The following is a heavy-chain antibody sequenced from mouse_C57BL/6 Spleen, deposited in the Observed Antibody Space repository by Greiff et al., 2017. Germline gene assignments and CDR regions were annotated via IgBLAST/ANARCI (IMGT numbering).Heavy chain of an antibody. V-gene: IGHV1-64*01. J-gene: IGHJ4*01. CDR2: IHPNSGST. D-gene: IGHD1-1*01. CDR3: ARSDSYGSRYYYAMDY. Sequence: VQLQQPGAELVKPGASVKLSCKASGYTFTSYWMHWVKQRPGQGLEWIGMIHPNSGSTNYNEKFKSKAILTVDKSSSTAYMQLSSLTSEDSAVYYCARSDSYGSRYYYAMDYWGQGTSVTVSS. CDR1: GYTFTSYW.